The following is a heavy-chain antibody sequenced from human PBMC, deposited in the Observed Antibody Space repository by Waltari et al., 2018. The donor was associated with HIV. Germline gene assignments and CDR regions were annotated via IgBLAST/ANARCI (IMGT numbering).Heavy chain of an antibody. CDR1: GVTVSSNY. D-gene: IGHD1-26*01. Sequence: EVQLVESGGGLMATGGSVRLSCSASGVTVSSNYMSWVRQAPGKGLGWVSVIYSGGSRYYADSVKGRFTISRDNSKNTVSLHMNSLRAEDTAVYYCARDPRSSGYYGVDVWGQGTAVTVSS. V-gene: IGHV3-53*01. CDR2: IYSGGSR. CDR3: ARDPRSSGYYGVDV. J-gene: IGHJ6*02.